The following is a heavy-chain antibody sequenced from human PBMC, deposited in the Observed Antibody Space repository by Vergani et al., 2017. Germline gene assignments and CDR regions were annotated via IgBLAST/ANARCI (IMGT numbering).Heavy chain of an antibody. CDR1: GYTFTGYY. J-gene: IGHJ5*02. CDR3: ARTGYCSGGSCYSGAGFDP. CDR2: INPNSGGT. Sequence: QVQLVQSGAEVKKPWASVKVSCKASGYTFTGYYMHWVRQAPGQGLEWMGWINPNSGGTNYAQKFQGRVTMTRDTSISTAYMELSRLRSDDTAVYYCARTGYCSGGSCYSGAGFDPWPGNPGHRLL. V-gene: IGHV1-2*02. D-gene: IGHD2-15*01.